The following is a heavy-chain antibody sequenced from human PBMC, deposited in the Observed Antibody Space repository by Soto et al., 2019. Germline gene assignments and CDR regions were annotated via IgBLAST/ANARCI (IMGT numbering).Heavy chain of an antibody. Sequence: EVQLVESGGALVQPGGSLRLSCAASGFTVSSNYMSWVRQAPGQGLEWVSVMYTSGRTYYGDSVKGRFTISRDNSKNTMYLQMNSLRVEDTAVYYCARTIASARQVDYWGQGTLVTVSS. CDR1: GFTVSSNY. J-gene: IGHJ4*02. CDR3: ARTIASARQVDY. V-gene: IGHV3-66*01. D-gene: IGHD6-13*01. CDR2: MYTSGRT.